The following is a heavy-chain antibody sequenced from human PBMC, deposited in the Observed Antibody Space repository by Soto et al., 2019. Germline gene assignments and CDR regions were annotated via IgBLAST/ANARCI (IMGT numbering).Heavy chain of an antibody. D-gene: IGHD2-2*01. CDR1: GGSISSYY. CDR2: IYYSGST. Sequence: PSETLSLTCTVSGGSISSYYWSWIRQPPGKGLEWIGYIYYSGSTNYNPSLKSRVTISVDTSKNQLSLKLSSVTAADTAVYYCARLVPASFIFGWFDPWGQGTLVTVSS. J-gene: IGHJ5*02. V-gene: IGHV4-59*08. CDR3: ARLVPASFIFGWFDP.